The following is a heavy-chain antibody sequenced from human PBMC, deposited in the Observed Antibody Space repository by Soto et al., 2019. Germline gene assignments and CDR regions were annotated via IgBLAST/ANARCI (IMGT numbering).Heavy chain of an antibody. CDR1: GGTFSSYA. Sequence: QVQLVQSGAEVKKPGSSVKVSCKASGGTFSSYAISWVRQAPGQGLEWMGGIIPIFGTANYAQKFQGRVTITADESTSTAYMELSSLRSEDTAVYYCARRYSGYDWWGVYYGMDVWGQGTTVTVSS. D-gene: IGHD5-12*01. J-gene: IGHJ6*02. CDR2: IIPIFGTA. CDR3: ARRYSGYDWWGVYYGMDV. V-gene: IGHV1-69*12.